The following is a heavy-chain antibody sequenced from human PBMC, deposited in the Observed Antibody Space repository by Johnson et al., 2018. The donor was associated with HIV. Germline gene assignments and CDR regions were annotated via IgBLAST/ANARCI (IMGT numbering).Heavy chain of an antibody. CDR1: GFTFSSYA. Sequence: VQLVESGGGVVQPGRSLRLSCAASGFTFSSYAMHWVRQAPGKGLEWVAVISYDGSNKYYADSVKGRFTISRDNSKNTLYLQMNSLGAEDTAVYFCAKDLTYVISAFDIWGQGTMVTVSS. J-gene: IGHJ3*02. D-gene: IGHD3-10*02. CDR2: ISYDGSNK. CDR3: AKDLTYVISAFDI. V-gene: IGHV3-30-3*01.